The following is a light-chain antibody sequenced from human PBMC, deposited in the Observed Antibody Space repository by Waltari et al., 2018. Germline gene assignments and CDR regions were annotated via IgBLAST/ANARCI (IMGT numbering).Light chain of an antibody. CDR3: QTGGHGTWV. CDR2: INSDGSH. CDR1: SGHRTNT. J-gene: IGLJ3*02. Sequence: QLVLTQSSSTSASLAAPVKLTCTLDSGHRTNTISWRQQQPEKGPRYLMKINSDGSHSKGDEIPDRFSGSSSGAERYLTISNLQSEDEGDYYCQTGGHGTWVFGGGTKLTVL. V-gene: IGLV4-69*01.